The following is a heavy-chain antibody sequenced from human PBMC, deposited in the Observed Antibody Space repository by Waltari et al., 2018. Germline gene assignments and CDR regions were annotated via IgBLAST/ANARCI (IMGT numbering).Heavy chain of an antibody. D-gene: IGHD3-16*01. CDR2: IFPTGSDS. J-gene: IGHJ4*02. CDR3: ARHLQGGFTSLPDV. CDR1: GYIFTNYW. V-gene: IGHV5-51*01. Sequence: EVHLVQSGAEVKKPGESLKISCKASGYIFTNYWIGWIRQMPGKGLEWMGIIFPTGSDSRYSPSFQGQVTISVDKSTNTAYLQWNSLQASDSAMYFCARHLQGGFTSLPDVWGQGTLVTVSS.